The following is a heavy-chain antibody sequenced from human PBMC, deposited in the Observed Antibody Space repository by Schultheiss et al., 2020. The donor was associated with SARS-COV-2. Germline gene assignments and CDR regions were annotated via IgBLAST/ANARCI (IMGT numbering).Heavy chain of an antibody. D-gene: IGHD3-16*01. CDR3: ARGDTGRVFDY. J-gene: IGHJ4*02. V-gene: IGHV4-30-4*08. CDR1: GGSISSGGYY. CDR2: IYYSGST. Sequence: TLSLTCTVSGGSISSGGYYWSWIRQHPGKGLEWIGYIYYSGSTYYNPSLKSRITISVDTSKNQFSLKLTSVTAADTAVYYCARGDTGRVFDYWGQGTLVTVSS.